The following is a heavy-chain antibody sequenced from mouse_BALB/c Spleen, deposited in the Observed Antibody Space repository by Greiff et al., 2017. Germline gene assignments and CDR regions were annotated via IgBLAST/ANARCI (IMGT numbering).Heavy chain of an antibody. D-gene: IGHD1-1*01. CDR3: TREVVATIAPYAMDY. J-gene: IGHJ4*01. CDR2: INPSNGGT. CDR1: GYTFTSFY. V-gene: IGHV1S81*02. Sequence: QVQLQQSGAELVKPGASVKLSCKASGYTFTSFYMYWVKQRPGQGLEWIGEINPSNGGTNFNEKFKSKATLTVDKSSSTAYMQLSSLTSEDSAVYYCTREVVATIAPYAMDYWGQGTSVTVSS.